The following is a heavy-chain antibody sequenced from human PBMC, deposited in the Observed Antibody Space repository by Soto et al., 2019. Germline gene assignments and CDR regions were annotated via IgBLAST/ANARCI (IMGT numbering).Heavy chain of an antibody. V-gene: IGHV3-23*01. D-gene: IGHD6-19*01. Sequence: EVQLLESGGGLVQPGGSLRLSCAASGFTFGSYAMSWVRQAPGKGLEWVSAISGSGGSTYYADSVKGRFTISRDNSKNTLYLQMNSLRAEDTAVYYCSKDQQWLVPNHDYWGQGPLVSVSS. CDR1: GFTFGSYA. J-gene: IGHJ4*02. CDR2: ISGSGGST. CDR3: SKDQQWLVPNHDY.